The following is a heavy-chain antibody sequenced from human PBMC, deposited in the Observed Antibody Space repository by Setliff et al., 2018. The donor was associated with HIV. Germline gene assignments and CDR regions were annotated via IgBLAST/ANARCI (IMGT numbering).Heavy chain of an antibody. V-gene: IGHV1-2*02. Sequence: ASVKVSCKASGYRFTDYYIHWVRQAPGQGLEWMGWINSASGGTNYAKKFQGRLTMTRDTSRSTVYMELSSLRSEDTAMYYCARCYYDSSGPTDAFDIWGQGTVVTVSS. CDR1: GYRFTDYY. CDR2: INSASGGT. CDR3: ARCYYDSSGPTDAFDI. D-gene: IGHD3-22*01. J-gene: IGHJ3*02.